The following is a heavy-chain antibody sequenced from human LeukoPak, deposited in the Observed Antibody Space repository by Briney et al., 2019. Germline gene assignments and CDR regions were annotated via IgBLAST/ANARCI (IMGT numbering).Heavy chain of an antibody. J-gene: IGHJ5*02. Sequence: SETLSLTCAVYGGSFSGYYWSWIRQPPGKGLEWIGEVNHSGSTNYNPSLKSRVTISVDTSKNQFSLKLSSVTAADTAVYYCARGYGGNIPGRWFDPWGQGTLVTVSS. CDR1: GGSFSGYY. V-gene: IGHV4-34*01. CDR3: ARGYGGNIPGRWFDP. CDR2: VNHSGST. D-gene: IGHD4-23*01.